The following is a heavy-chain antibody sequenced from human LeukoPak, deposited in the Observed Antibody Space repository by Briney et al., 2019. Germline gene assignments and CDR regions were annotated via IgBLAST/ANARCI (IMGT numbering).Heavy chain of an antibody. J-gene: IGHJ4*02. CDR2: ISAYNGNT. Sequence: ASVKVSCKASGYTFTSYGISWVRQAPGQGLEWMGWISAYNGNTNYAQKLQGRVTMTTDTSTSTAYMELRSLRSDDTAVYYCARGASEYYYDSSGSELGYWGQGTLVTVSS. CDR1: GYTFTSYG. CDR3: ARGASEYYYDSSGSELGY. V-gene: IGHV1-18*01. D-gene: IGHD3-22*01.